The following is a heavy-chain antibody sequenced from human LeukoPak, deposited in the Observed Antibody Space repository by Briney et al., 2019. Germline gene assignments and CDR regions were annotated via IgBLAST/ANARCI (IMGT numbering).Heavy chain of an antibody. J-gene: IGHJ5*02. Sequence: GSLRLSCAASGFTFSSYGMSWVRQPPGKGLEWIGSIYYSGSTYYNPSLKSRVTISVDTSKNQFSLKLSSVTAADTAVYYCASTYDSSGYYYNWFDPWGQGTLVTVSS. CDR3: ASTYDSSGYYYNWFDP. CDR1: GFTFSSYG. D-gene: IGHD3-22*01. V-gene: IGHV4-39*01. CDR2: IYYSGST.